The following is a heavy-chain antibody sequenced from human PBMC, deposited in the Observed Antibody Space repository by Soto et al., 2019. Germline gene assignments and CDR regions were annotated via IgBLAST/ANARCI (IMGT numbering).Heavy chain of an antibody. V-gene: IGHV4-34*01. CDR3: ARVTRLPDAFDI. CDR1: GWSFGTSY. J-gene: IGHJ3*02. CDR2: INHNGDS. Sequence: QVHLQQWGAGLLKPSETLSLTCGVYGWSFGTSYLAWIDQSPEQGLEWIGEINHNGDSNYNPSLKMRVTISLEMSANQFSLKLTPVAASDTAVYYCARVTRLPDAFDILCQGKPVIFSS.